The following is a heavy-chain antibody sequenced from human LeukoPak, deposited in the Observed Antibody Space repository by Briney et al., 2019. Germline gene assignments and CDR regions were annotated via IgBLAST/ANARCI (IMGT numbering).Heavy chain of an antibody. D-gene: IGHD4-11*01. V-gene: IGHV3-11*04. Sequence: GGSLRLSCAASGFTFSDYYMAWFRQAPGKGLEWVSYITTTGSTIFYADSVKGRFIVSRDNAKNSLYLQMNSLRAEDTAVYYCARDRLGYSNYGGGFDYWGQGTLVTVSS. J-gene: IGHJ4*02. CDR2: ITTTGSTI. CDR1: GFTFSDYY. CDR3: ARDRLGYSNYGGGFDY.